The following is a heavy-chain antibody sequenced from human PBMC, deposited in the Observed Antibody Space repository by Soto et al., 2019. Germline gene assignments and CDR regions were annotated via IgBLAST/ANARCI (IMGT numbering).Heavy chain of an antibody. CDR2: ISSSSSTI. V-gene: IGHV3-48*01. CDR3: ARHPERIAEIGWFDP. J-gene: IGHJ5*02. D-gene: IGHD6-13*01. CDR1: GFTFSSYS. Sequence: EVQLVESGGGLVQPGGSLRLSCAASGFTFSSYSMNWVRQAPGKGLEWGSYISSSSSTIYYADSVKGRFTISRDNAKNSLYLQMNGLRAEDTAVYYCARHPERIAEIGWFDPWGQGSLVTVSS.